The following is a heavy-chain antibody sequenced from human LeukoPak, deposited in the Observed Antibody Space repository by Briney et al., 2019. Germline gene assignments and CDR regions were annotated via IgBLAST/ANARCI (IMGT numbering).Heavy chain of an antibody. J-gene: IGHJ4*02. CDR1: GYIFTSYG. CDR3: ARGGPAARLITFGGVTDY. V-gene: IGHV1-18*01. CDR2: INAYNGDT. D-gene: IGHD3-16*01. Sequence: ASVKVSCKASGYIFTSYGISWVRQAPGQGLEWMGWINAYNGDTNYAQKFQGRVTITTATSTSTAYMEVRSLRSADTAVYYCARGGPAARLITFGGVTDYWGQGTLVTVSS.